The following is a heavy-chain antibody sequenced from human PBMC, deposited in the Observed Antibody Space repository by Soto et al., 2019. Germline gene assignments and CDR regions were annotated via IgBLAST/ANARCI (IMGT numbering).Heavy chain of an antibody. D-gene: IGHD1-20*01. CDR1: GDPISSYH. CDR3: AYDWNADGIFDY. CDR2: ISYSGVT. J-gene: IGHJ4*02. Sequence: QVQLQESGPGLVKPSETLSLTCLVSGDPISSYHWSWIRQPPGKGLEWIGDISYSGVTNYSPSLKSRVTISLDTSKKWVSLKVNTVTAADTALYSCAYDWNADGIFDYWGQGILVTVSS. V-gene: IGHV4-59*01.